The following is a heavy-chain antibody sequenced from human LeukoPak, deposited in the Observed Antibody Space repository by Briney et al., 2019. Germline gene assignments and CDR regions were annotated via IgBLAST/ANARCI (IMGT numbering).Heavy chain of an antibody. Sequence: PGGSLRLSCSASGFTFSSYAMHWVRQAPGKGLEWVSLIGASGEGTYYADSVKGRFTISRDNSKNTLSLQMNSLRVEDTATYFCAKDIQLSTWGLGTMVTVSS. J-gene: IGHJ3*01. CDR2: IGASGEGT. CDR1: GFTFSSYA. D-gene: IGHD5-24*01. CDR3: AKDIQLST. V-gene: IGHV3-23*01.